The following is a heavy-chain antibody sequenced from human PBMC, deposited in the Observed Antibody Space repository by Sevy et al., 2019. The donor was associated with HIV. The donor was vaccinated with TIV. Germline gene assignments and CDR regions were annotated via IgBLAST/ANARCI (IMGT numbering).Heavy chain of an antibody. CDR1: GFTFNSYA. V-gene: IGHV3-23*01. D-gene: IGHD3-22*01. Sequence: WGSLRLSCVASGFTFNSYAMSWVRQAPGKGLQWVSVVSGSGGSTYYADSVEGRFTISRDNARNSLYLQMESLRAEDTAVYYCARAQQVTMLVVIGGLYFDFWGQGTLVTVSS. CDR2: VSGSGGST. CDR3: ARAQQVTMLVVIGGLYFDF. J-gene: IGHJ4*02.